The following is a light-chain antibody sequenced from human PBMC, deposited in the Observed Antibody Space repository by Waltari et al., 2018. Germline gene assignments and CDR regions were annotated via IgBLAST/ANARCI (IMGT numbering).Light chain of an antibody. CDR2: WAS. Sequence: DIVMTQSPDSLAVSLGERATLNCKSSQSVLHTNNKDYLAWYQQKPGQPPKLLIYWASTREFGVPDRFSGSGSGTSFTLTISSLQAEDVAVYYCQQYYSTPNTFGQGTKLEIK. J-gene: IGKJ2*01. V-gene: IGKV4-1*01. CDR3: QQYYSTPNT. CDR1: QSVLHTNNKDY.